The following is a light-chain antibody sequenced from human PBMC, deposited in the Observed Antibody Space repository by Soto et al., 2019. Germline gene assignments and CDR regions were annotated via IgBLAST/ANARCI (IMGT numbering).Light chain of an antibody. CDR2: AAS. V-gene: IGKV1-39*01. Sequence: DIQMTQSPSSLSASVGDRVSITCRASETSSSNYLNWYQQKPGKAPKLLVYAASILHAGVPSRFAGSGFDTDFNLTISSLQPEDFAMYYCQQSFDTPYTFGQGTKVEI. CDR1: ETSSSNY. J-gene: IGKJ2*01. CDR3: QQSFDTPYT.